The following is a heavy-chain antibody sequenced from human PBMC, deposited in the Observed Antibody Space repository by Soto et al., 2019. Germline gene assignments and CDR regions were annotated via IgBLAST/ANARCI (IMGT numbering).Heavy chain of an antibody. CDR3: ARLARIVVEC. CDR2: IYYSGST. V-gene: IGHV4-30-4*01. J-gene: IGHJ4*02. D-gene: IGHD3-22*01. CDR1: GGSISSGDYY. Sequence: SETLSLTCTVSGGSISSGDYYWIWIRQPPGKGPEWIGYIYYSGSTYYNPSLKSRVTISVDTSKNQFSLKLSSVTAADTAVYYCARLARIVVECWGQGTLVTVSS.